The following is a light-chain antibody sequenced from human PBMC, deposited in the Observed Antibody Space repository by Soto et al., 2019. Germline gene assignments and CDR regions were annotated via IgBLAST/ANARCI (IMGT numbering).Light chain of an antibody. CDR2: GAS. J-gene: IGKJ1*01. V-gene: IGKV3-15*01. CDR3: QQYNSWPWT. Sequence: DIVLTQSPATLPLSPGERATLSCRASQSVSNNLAWYQKKPGQPPRLLIYGASTEATNIPTRFSGTGSGTDFSLTISSLRSEDFAVYYCQQYNSWPWTFGQGTKVDIK. CDR1: QSVSNN.